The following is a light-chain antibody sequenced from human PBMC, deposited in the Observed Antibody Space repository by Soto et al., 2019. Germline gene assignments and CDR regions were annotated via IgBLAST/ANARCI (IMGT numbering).Light chain of an antibody. V-gene: IGKV1-5*03. CDR1: QSISSW. Sequence: DIDMTQSPSTLSASVGDRATITCRASQSISSWLAWYQQKPGRAPNLLIYGTSSFDSVVPSRFSGSGSGTEFTLTISSLQHDDFATYYCHNYNDYSWTFGQGTKVEIK. CDR2: GTS. J-gene: IGKJ1*01. CDR3: HNYNDYSWT.